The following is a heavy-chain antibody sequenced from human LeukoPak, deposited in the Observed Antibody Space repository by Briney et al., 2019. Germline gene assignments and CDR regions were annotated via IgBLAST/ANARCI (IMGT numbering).Heavy chain of an antibody. CDR1: GYTFTGYY. V-gene: IGHV1-2*02. Sequence: ASVKVSCKASGYTFTGYYMHWVRQAPGQGLEWMGWINPNSGGTNYAQKFQGRVTMTRDTSISTAYMELSRLRSDDTAVYYCARDLLYDSSGIFDYWGQGTLVTVSS. CDR3: ARDLLYDSSGIFDY. D-gene: IGHD3-22*01. J-gene: IGHJ4*02. CDR2: INPNSGGT.